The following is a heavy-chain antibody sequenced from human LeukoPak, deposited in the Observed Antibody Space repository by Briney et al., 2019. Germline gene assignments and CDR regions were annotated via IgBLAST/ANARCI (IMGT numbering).Heavy chain of an antibody. V-gene: IGHV3-23*01. D-gene: IGHD3-3*01. Sequence: GGSLRLSCAASGFTLSSYAMSWVRQAPGKGLEWVSAISDTGNTYHADSVKGRFTISRDNAKNTLYLQMNSLRAEDTAVYYCARDGVGDAFDIWGQGTMVTVSS. CDR1: GFTLSSYA. CDR3: ARDGVGDAFDI. CDR2: ISDTGNT. J-gene: IGHJ3*02.